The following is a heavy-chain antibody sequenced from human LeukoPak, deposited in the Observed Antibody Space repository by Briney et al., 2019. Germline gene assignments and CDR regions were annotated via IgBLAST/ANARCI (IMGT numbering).Heavy chain of an antibody. Sequence: PGGSLRLSCAASGFTFSSYAMSWVRQAPGKGLEWVSAIIGSGGSTYYADSVKGRFTISGDNSKNTLYLQMNSLRAEDTAVYYCAKSTVCSSTSCLHDAFDIWGQGTMV. CDR2: IIGSGGST. D-gene: IGHD2-2*01. CDR3: AKSTVCSSTSCLHDAFDI. V-gene: IGHV3-23*01. J-gene: IGHJ3*02. CDR1: GFTFSSYA.